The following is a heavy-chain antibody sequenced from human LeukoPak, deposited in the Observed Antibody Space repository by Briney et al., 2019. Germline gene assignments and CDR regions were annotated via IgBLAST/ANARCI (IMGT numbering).Heavy chain of an antibody. CDR3: ARAPLGGWGKVWFDY. Sequence: PSETLSLTCTVSGGSISSSSYYWGWIRQPPGKGLEWIGSIYYSGSTYYNPSLKSRVTISVDTSKNQFSLKLSSVTAADTAVYYCARAPLGGWGKVWFDYWGQGTLVTVSS. V-gene: IGHV4-39*07. CDR1: GGSISSSSYY. CDR2: IYYSGST. J-gene: IGHJ4*02. D-gene: IGHD6-19*01.